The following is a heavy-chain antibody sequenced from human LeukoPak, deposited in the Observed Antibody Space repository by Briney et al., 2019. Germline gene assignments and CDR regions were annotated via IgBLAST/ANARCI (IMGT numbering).Heavy chain of an antibody. V-gene: IGHV4-61*02. Sequence: SETLSLTCTVSGGSISSGSYYWSWIRQPAGKGLEWIGRIYTSGSTNYNPSLKSRVTISVDTSKNQFSLKLSSVTAADTAVYYCAREGIAARLTYYYYYMDVWGKGTTVTVSS. D-gene: IGHD6-6*01. J-gene: IGHJ6*03. CDR3: AREGIAARLTYYYYYMDV. CDR1: GGSISSGSYY. CDR2: IYTSGST.